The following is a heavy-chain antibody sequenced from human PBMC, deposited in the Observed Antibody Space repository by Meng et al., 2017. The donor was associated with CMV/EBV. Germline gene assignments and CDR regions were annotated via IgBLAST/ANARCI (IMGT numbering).Heavy chain of an antibody. CDR3: ARDKIQLWPTVGYFGY. J-gene: IGHJ4*02. Sequence: QVHRLQIGAEVSEPGAPVKVSSNASGVTFTSNYMHWVRQAPGQGLEWMGIINPSGGSTSYAQKFQGRVTMTRDTSTSTVYMELSSLRSEDTAVYYCARDKIQLWPTVGYFGYWGQGTLVTVSS. CDR1: GVTFTSNY. V-gene: IGHV1-46*01. CDR2: INPSGGST. D-gene: IGHD5-18*01.